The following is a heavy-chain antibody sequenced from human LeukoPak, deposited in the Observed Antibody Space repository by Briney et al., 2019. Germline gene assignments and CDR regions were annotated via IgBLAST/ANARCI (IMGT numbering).Heavy chain of an antibody. J-gene: IGHJ4*02. CDR3: ARGFVGNSDY. V-gene: IGHV4-39*01. CDR2: IYYSGST. Sequence: SETLSLTCTVSGGSISSSSYYWGWIRQPPGKGLERIGSIYYSGSTYYNPSLKSRVTISVDTSKHQFSLKLSSVTAADTAVYYCARGFVGNSDYWGQGTLVTVSS. D-gene: IGHD3-16*01. CDR1: GGSISSSSYY.